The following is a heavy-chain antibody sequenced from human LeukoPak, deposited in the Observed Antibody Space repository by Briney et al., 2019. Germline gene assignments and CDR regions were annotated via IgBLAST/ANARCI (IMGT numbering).Heavy chain of an antibody. CDR3: VLEVIGLDY. CDR2: ISYDGSNK. D-gene: IGHD3-22*01. J-gene: IGHJ4*02. CDR1: GFTFSSYA. Sequence: GGSLRLSCAASGFTFSSYAMHWVRQAPGKGLEWVAVISYDGSNKYYADSVKGRFTISRDNSKNTLYLQMNSLRAEDTAVYYCVLEVIGLDYWGQGTLVTVSS. V-gene: IGHV3-30*14.